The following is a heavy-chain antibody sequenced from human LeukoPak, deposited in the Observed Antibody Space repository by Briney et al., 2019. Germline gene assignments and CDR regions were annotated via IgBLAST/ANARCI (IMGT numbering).Heavy chain of an antibody. CDR3: ARVGDGLNDAFDI. D-gene: IGHD5-24*01. J-gene: IGHJ3*02. CDR2: INPKTGGT. Sequence: ASVKVSCKASGYIFTGNYMNWVRQVPGQGLEWMGRINPKTGGTNYAQNFQGRVTMTRDTSISTTYMELSRLRPDDTAVYYCARVGDGLNDAFDIWGQGTMVTVSS. CDR1: GYIFTGNY. V-gene: IGHV1-2*06.